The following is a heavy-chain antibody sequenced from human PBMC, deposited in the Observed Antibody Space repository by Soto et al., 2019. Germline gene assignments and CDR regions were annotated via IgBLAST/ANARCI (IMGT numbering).Heavy chain of an antibody. CDR2: IGSAGDT. CDR1: GFTFSRFD. Sequence: EVPLVESGGGLVQPGGSLRLSCAASGFTFSRFDMHWVRQVTGKGLEWVSTIGSAGDTYYSDSVRGRFTISRGNAKNSLYLQMNSLRAGDTAVYYCARGDEGLYDYGMDVWGQGTTVTVSS. CDR3: ARGDEGLYDYGMDV. D-gene: IGHD2-21*02. V-gene: IGHV3-13*01. J-gene: IGHJ6*02.